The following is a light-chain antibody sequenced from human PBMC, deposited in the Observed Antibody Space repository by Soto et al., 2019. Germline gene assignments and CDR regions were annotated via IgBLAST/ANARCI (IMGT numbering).Light chain of an antibody. Sequence: QSALTQPASVSGSPGQSITISCTGTSSDVGSYNLVSWYQQHPGKAPKLMIYEVSKRPSGVSNRFSGSKSGNTASLTISGXXXEDEXDYYCCSYAXXXXXXVFGXGT. CDR2: EVS. CDR3: CSYAXXXXXXV. J-gene: IGLJ2*01. V-gene: IGLV2-23*02. CDR1: SSDVGSYNL.